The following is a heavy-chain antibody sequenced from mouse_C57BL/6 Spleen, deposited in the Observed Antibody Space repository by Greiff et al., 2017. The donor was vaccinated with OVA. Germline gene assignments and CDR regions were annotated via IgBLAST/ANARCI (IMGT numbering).Heavy chain of an antibody. D-gene: IGHD1-1*01. CDR2: ISDGGSYT. V-gene: IGHV5-4*01. CDR1: GFTFSSYA. Sequence: EVKLVESGGGLVKPGGSLKLSCAASGFTFSSYAMSWVRQTPEKRLEWVATISDGGSYTYYPDNVKGRFTISRDNAKNNLYLQMSHLKSEDTAMYYCARDQRYGSSYWYFDYWGQGTTLTVSS. J-gene: IGHJ2*01. CDR3: ARDQRYGSSYWYFDY.